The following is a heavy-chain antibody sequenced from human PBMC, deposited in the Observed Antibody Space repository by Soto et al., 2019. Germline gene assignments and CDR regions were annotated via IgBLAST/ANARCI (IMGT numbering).Heavy chain of an antibody. CDR2: IYYSGST. CDR3: AREDRDGYTSPFDC. Sequence: SETLSLTCTVSGGSIASGDYHWSWIRQPPGKGPEWIGDIYYSGSTHYNPSLKSRLTISVDTSKNQFSLKLSSMTAADTAVYYCAREDRDGYTSPFDCWGQGTQVTVSS. CDR1: GGSIASGDYH. J-gene: IGHJ4*02. V-gene: IGHV4-30-4*01. D-gene: IGHD5-12*01.